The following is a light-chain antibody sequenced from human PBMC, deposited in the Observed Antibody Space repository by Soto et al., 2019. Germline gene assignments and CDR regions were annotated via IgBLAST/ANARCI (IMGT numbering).Light chain of an antibody. CDR1: SSDVENYNH. V-gene: IGLV2-23*02. CDR2: EVS. CDR3: SSYTDSNTYV. J-gene: IGLJ1*01. Sequence: QSALTQPASVSGSPGQSITISCTGTSSDVENYNHISWYQQHPGKVPKVVIYEVSQRPSGVSNRFSGSKSGNTASLTISGLQAEDEADYYCSSYTDSNTYVFGSGTKVTVL.